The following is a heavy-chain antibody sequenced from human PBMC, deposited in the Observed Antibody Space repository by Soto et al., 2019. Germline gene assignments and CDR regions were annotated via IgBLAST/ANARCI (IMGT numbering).Heavy chain of an antibody. CDR2: IIPMVGTP. J-gene: IGHJ4*02. CDR3: ARVATSKVVTGLDY. Sequence: VKVSCTLSEGRIRDYAMRWVRQAPGHGLEWLGWIIPMVGTPNYAQNIQDRFTIITDESPNTPYREFSRLTSEDKAFYYCARVATSKVVTGLDYWGQGNLDT. D-gene: IGHD2-21*02. CDR1: EGRIRDYA. V-gene: IGHV1-69*13.